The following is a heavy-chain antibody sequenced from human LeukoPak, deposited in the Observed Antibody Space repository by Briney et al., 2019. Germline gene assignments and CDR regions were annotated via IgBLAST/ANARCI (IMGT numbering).Heavy chain of an antibody. CDR3: ARTNGDLDY. CDR1: GYTFINYD. V-gene: IGHV1-8*01. Sequence: GASVKVSCKTFGYTFINYDINWGRQATGQRLEWVGWMNPKSGYAGSAQKFQGRVTMTRDTSISTAYMELRSLTSEDTAVYYCARTNGDLDYWGQGTLLTVSS. J-gene: IGHJ4*02. CDR2: MNPKSGYA.